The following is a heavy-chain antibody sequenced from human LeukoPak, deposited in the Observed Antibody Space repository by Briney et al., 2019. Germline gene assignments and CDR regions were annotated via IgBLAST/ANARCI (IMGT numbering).Heavy chain of an antibody. D-gene: IGHD2-2*01. CDR2: ISTDGKEK. Sequence: GGSLRLSCAASGFTLSNYAMHWVRQAPGKGLEWVTVISTDGKEKKYADSVKGRFAISRDNSKNTLDLQMNSLRAEDTAVYYCAKDQKWGPADYYFDSWGQGNLVTVSS. V-gene: IGHV3-30*18. CDR1: GFTLSNYA. CDR3: AKDQKWGPADYYFDS. J-gene: IGHJ4*02.